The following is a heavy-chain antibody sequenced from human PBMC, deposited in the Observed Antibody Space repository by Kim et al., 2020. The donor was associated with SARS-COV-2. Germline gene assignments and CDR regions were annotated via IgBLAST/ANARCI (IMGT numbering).Heavy chain of an antibody. V-gene: IGHV1-2*02. Sequence: AQKFQGRVTMTRDTSISTAYMGLSRLRSDDTAMYYCARDRKVATIWYFQHWGQGTLVTVSS. CDR3: ARDRKVATIWYFQH. D-gene: IGHD5-12*01. J-gene: IGHJ1*01.